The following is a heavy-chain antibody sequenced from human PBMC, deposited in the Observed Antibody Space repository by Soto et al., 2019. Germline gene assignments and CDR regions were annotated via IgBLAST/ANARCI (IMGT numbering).Heavy chain of an antibody. D-gene: IGHD3-22*01. CDR1: GFTFSSCA. CDR3: AKDGDDSRPPDAFDM. CDR2: ITGGGTT. J-gene: IGHJ3*02. Sequence: PGGSLRLSCAASGFTFSSCAMTWVRQAPGKGPEWVASITGGGTTHYAASARGRFTISRDNSKNTLYLQMNSLRAEDTAVYYCAKDGDDSRPPDAFDMWGQGTMVTVSS. V-gene: IGHV3-23*01.